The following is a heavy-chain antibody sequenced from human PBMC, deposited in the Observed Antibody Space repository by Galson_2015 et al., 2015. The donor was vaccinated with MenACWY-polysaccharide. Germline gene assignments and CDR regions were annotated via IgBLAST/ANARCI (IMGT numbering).Heavy chain of an antibody. CDR2: INAVGSAT. J-gene: IGHJ5*02. Sequence: SLRLSCAASGFSFNTYWMHWVRHAPGKGLVWVSRINAVGSATGYADSVRGRFTISRDNAKNTLYLEMNSLRAEDTAVYYCTKAGAKYCSGSSCYFNWFDPWGQGTLVTVSS. D-gene: IGHD2-15*01. V-gene: IGHV3-74*01. CDR3: TKAGAKYCSGSSCYFNWFDP. CDR1: GFSFNTYW.